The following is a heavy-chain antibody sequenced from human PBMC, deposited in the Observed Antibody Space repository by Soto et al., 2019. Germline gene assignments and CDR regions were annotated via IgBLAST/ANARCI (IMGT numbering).Heavy chain of an antibody. J-gene: IGHJ4*02. CDR2: SNAGNGNT. Sequence: QVQLVQSGAEVKKPGASVKASCKASGYTFTSYAMHWVRQAPGQRLEWMGWSNAGNGNTKYSQKFQGRVTITRDTSASTAYMELSSLRSEDTAVYYCARDRAKSFDYWGQGTLVTVSS. CDR3: ARDRAKSFDY. V-gene: IGHV1-3*01. CDR1: GYTFTSYA.